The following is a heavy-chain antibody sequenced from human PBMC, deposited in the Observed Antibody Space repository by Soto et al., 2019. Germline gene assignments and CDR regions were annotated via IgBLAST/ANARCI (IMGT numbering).Heavy chain of an antibody. Sequence: QVQLVESGGGVVQPGRSLRLSCAASGFPFSSYGMHWVRQAPGKGLEWVAHISYDGSNKHYTDSVKGRFTISRDNSKNMSYLQMGRLRAEDKGVYYCAGGQYYFDYCGQGTRGSVSS. CDR2: ISYDGSNK. CDR3: AGGQYYFDY. V-gene: IGHV3-30*03. CDR1: GFPFSSYG. J-gene: IGHJ4*02. D-gene: IGHD2-15*01.